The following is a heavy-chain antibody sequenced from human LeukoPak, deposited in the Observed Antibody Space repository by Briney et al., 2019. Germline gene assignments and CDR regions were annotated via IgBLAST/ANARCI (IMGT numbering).Heavy chain of an antibody. CDR1: GFTFSSYA. CDR3: AGEWFRKSIDY. Sequence: GGSLRLSCAASGFTFSSYAMHWVRQAPGKGLEWVAVISYDGSNKYYADSVKGRFTISRDNSKNTLYLQMNSLRAEDTAVYYCAGEWFRKSIDYWGQGTLVTVSS. CDR2: ISYDGSNK. V-gene: IGHV3-30-3*01. D-gene: IGHD3-10*01. J-gene: IGHJ4*02.